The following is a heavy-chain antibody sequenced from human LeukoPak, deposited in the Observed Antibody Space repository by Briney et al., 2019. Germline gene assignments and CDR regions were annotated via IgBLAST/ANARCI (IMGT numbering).Heavy chain of an antibody. J-gene: IGHJ4*02. CDR2: ILPMFGTA. D-gene: IGHD6-13*01. CDR3: ARSSIIAAAGPYYFDY. Sequence: GASVKVSCKASGGTFSSYAISWVRQAPGQGLEWMGGILPMFGTANYAQKFQGRVTITADKSTSTAYMELSSLRSEDTAVYYCARSSIIAAAGPYYFDYWGQGTLVTVSS. CDR1: GGTFSSYA. V-gene: IGHV1-69*06.